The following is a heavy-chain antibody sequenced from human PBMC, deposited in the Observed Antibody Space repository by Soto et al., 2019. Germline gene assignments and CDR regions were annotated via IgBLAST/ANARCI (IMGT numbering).Heavy chain of an antibody. J-gene: IGHJ4*02. CDR1: GFTFGNYW. Sequence: GGSLRLSCAASGFTFGNYWMHWVRQAPGKGLVWVSRINSDGSSTSYADSVKGRFTISRDNAKNTLYLQMNSLRAEDTAVYYCVRDTGYCSGTSCYAGPDYWGQGTLVTVSS. V-gene: IGHV3-74*01. CDR2: INSDGSST. D-gene: IGHD2-2*01. CDR3: VRDTGYCSGTSCYAGPDY.